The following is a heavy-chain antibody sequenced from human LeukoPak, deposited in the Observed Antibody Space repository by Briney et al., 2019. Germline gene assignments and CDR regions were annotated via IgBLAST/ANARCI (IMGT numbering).Heavy chain of an antibody. Sequence: GGSLRLSCTVSGFTVSTNSMSWVRQAPGKGLEWVSFIYSDNTHYSDSVKGRFTISRDNSKNTLYLQMNSLRAEDTAVYYCARDYFRGYYDSSGYRNDAFDIWGQGTMVTVSS. V-gene: IGHV3-53*01. CDR1: GFTVSTNS. CDR2: IYSDNT. D-gene: IGHD3-22*01. J-gene: IGHJ3*02. CDR3: ARDYFRGYYDSSGYRNDAFDI.